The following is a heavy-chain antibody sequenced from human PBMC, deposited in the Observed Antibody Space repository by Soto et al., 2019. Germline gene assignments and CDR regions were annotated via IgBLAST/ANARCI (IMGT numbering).Heavy chain of an antibody. V-gene: IGHV3-30*18. CDR2: ISYDGSNK. CDR1: GFTFSSYG. J-gene: IGHJ4*02. CDR3: AKGLSGWLAGSGY. Sequence: HPGGSLRLSCAASGFTFSSYGMHWVRQAPGKGLEWVAVISYDGSNKYYADSVKGRFTISRDNSKNTLYLQMNSLRAEDTAVYYCAKGLSGWLAGSGYWGQGTLVTVSS. D-gene: IGHD6-19*01.